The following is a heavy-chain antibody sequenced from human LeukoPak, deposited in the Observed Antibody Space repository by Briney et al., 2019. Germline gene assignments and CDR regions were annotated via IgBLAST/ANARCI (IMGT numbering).Heavy chain of an antibody. D-gene: IGHD5-18*01. J-gene: IGHJ4*02. CDR1: GFTFSSYG. CDR3: AKGKGIQLWFRTPFDY. Sequence: GGSLRLSCAASGFTFSSYGMHWVRQAPGKGLEWVAFIRYDGSNKYYADSVKGRFTISRDNSKNTLYLQMNSLRAEDTAVYYCAKGKGIQLWFRTPFDYWGQGTLVTVSS. V-gene: IGHV3-30*02. CDR2: IRYDGSNK.